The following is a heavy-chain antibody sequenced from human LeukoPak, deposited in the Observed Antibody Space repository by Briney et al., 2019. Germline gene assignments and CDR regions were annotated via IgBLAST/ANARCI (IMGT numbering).Heavy chain of an antibody. CDR3: ARTCSGGSCYFYY. Sequence: ASVKVSCKASGYTFTAYYMHWVRQAPGQGLEWMGWISTSNGNTNYAQKLQGRVTMTTDTSTSTAYMELRSLRSDDTAVYYCARTCSGGSCYFYYWGQGTLVTVSS. V-gene: IGHV1-18*04. D-gene: IGHD2-15*01. CDR2: ISTSNGNT. CDR1: GYTFTAYY. J-gene: IGHJ4*02.